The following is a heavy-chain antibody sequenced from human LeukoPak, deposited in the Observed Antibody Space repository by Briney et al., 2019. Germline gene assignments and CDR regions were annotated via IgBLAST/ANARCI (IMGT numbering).Heavy chain of an antibody. V-gene: IGHV4-59*01. Sequence: PSETLSLTCTVSGGSISSYYWSWIRQPPGKGLEWIGYIYYSGSTNYTHSLKSQVTISVDTSKNQFSLKLSSVTAADTAVYYCARERYYYGSGSYTYYYYGMDVWGQGTTVTVSS. CDR1: GGSISSYY. CDR3: ARERYYYGSGSYTYYYYGMDV. CDR2: IYYSGST. D-gene: IGHD3-10*01. J-gene: IGHJ6*02.